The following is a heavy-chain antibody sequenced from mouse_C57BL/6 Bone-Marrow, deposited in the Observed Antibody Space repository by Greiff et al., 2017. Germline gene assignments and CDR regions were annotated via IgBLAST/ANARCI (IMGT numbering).Heavy chain of an antibody. CDR2: IDPENGDT. CDR3: TIYYSKVWFAY. J-gene: IGHJ3*01. Sequence: EVMLVESGAELVRPGASVKLSCTASGFNIKDDYMHWVKQRPEQGLEWIGWIDPENGDTEYASKFQGKATITADTSSNTAYLQLSSLTSEDTAVYYCTIYYSKVWFAYWGQGTLVTVSA. V-gene: IGHV14-4*01. D-gene: IGHD2-5*01. CDR1: GFNIKDDY.